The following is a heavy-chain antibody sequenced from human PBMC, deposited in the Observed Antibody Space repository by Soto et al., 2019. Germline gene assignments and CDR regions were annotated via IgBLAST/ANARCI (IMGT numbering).Heavy chain of an antibody. CDR1: GGSFNNYV. D-gene: IGHD1-1*01. Sequence: QVQLVQSGAEVRKPGSSVKVSCEASGGSFNNYVISWLRQAPGQGLEWMGGTIPNYEAANYAQKFRGRLTITADKATTTAYRELNSLRPEDTATYYCARYWNAGALYGAFDLWGQGTTVIVS. CDR2: TIPNYEAA. J-gene: IGHJ3*01. V-gene: IGHV1-69*06. CDR3: ARYWNAGALYGAFDL.